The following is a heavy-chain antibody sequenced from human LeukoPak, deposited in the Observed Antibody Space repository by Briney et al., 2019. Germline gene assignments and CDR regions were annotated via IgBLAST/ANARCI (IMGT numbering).Heavy chain of an antibody. CDR2: IIPILGIV. CDR1: GGTFSSYA. D-gene: IGHD3-22*01. J-gene: IGHJ4*02. V-gene: IGHV1-69*04. CDR3: ARDLGDSSGYYYVGLGY. Sequence: SVKVSCKASGGTFSSYAISWVRQAPGQGLEWMGRIIPILGIVNYAQKFQGRVTITADKSTSTAYMELSSLRSEDTAVYYCARDLGDSSGYYYVGLGYWGQGTLVTVSS.